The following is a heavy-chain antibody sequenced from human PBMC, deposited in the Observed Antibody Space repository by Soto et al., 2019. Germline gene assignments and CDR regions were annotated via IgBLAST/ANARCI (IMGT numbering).Heavy chain of an antibody. CDR3: AKDDGASTRDQVGY. D-gene: IGHD2-8*01. CDR1: GFTFTTYA. Sequence: EVQLLESGGGLVQPGGSLRLSCAASGFTFTTYAMTWVRQAPGKGLEWVSNMDPTGGSPSFPDSVKGRFTITRDNSKNPLFLQKKSLRAEDTALYYYAKDDGASTRDQVGYWGQGTRVTLSS. CDR2: MDPTGGSP. V-gene: IGHV3-23*01. J-gene: IGHJ4*02.